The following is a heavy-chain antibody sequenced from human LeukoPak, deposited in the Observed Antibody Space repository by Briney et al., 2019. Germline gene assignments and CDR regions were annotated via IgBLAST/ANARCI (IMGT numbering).Heavy chain of an antibody. D-gene: IGHD5-18*01. J-gene: IGHJ4*02. Sequence: PGGSVRLSCAASGFTFSDAWVSGVRRAPGKGREGVSAVSGSGGSTYYADSVKGRFTISRDNSKNTLYLQVNSLRAEDTAVYYCAKLCTRGYSECRPDYWGQGTLVTVSS. CDR2: VSGSGGST. CDR3: AKLCTRGYSECRPDY. CDR1: GFTFSDAW. V-gene: IGHV3-23*01.